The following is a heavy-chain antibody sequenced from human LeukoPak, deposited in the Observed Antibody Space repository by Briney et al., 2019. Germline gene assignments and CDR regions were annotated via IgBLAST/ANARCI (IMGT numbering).Heavy chain of an antibody. CDR3: ARQYGSGSVLDYYYGMDV. J-gene: IGHJ6*02. V-gene: IGHV5-51*01. Sequence: GESLKISCKGSGYIFTSYWIAWVRQMPGKGLEWMGIIYPGDSDTRYSPSFQGQVTFSADKSISTAYLQWSSLKASDTAMYYCARQYGSGSVLDYYYGMDVWGQGTTVTVSS. CDR2: IYPGDSDT. CDR1: GYIFTSYW. D-gene: IGHD3-10*01.